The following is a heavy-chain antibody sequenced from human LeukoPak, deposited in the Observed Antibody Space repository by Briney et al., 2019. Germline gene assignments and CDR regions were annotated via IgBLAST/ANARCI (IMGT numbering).Heavy chain of an antibody. CDR2: LRSSSNYI. J-gene: IGHJ5*02. CDR3: ARVVAGNWFDP. V-gene: IGHV3-21*06. CDR1: GFTFSDYS. Sequence: GGSLRLSCAPSGFTFSDYSMNWLRQARGEGREWDSSLRSSSNYIHYAESVKGQFHSSRDNAKYSLNLQMNSLRAEDAAVYYCARVVAGNWFDPWGQRTLVTVSS. D-gene: IGHD2-15*01.